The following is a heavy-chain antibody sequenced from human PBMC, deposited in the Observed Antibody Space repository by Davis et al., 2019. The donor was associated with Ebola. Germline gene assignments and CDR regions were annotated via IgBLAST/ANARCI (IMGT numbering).Heavy chain of an antibody. J-gene: IGHJ6*02. Sequence: GGSLRLSCAASGFTFSSYGMHWVRQAPGKGLEWVAVIWYDGSNKYYADSVKGRFTISRDNSKNTLYLQMNSLRAEDTAVYYCARAKGIWGSYRLHYYYGMDVWGQGTTVTVSS. CDR1: GFTFSSYG. V-gene: IGHV3-33*01. CDR2: IWYDGSNK. D-gene: IGHD3-16*02. CDR3: ARAKGIWGSYRLHYYYGMDV.